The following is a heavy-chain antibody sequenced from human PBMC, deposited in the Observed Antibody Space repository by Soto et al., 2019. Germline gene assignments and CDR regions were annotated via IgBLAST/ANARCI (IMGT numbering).Heavy chain of an antibody. CDR3: ARTKCSGGSCYSWSLDY. D-gene: IGHD2-15*01. CDR2: RYYSEST. J-gene: IGHJ4*02. CDR1: GGSITTGGYY. Sequence: PSETLSLTCTVSGGSITTGGYYWSWIRQLPGKGLEWIGHRYYSESTYYNPSLKSRVSISLDTSKNQFSLKLSFVTAADTAMYYCARTKCSGGSCYSWSLDYCGQGTTVTVSS. V-gene: IGHV4-31*03.